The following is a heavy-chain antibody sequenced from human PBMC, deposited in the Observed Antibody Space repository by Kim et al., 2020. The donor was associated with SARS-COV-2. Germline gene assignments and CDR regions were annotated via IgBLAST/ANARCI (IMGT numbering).Heavy chain of an antibody. J-gene: IGHJ4*02. CDR3: AIDMSGANFDY. CDR1: GYTFTSYY. CDR2: INPSGGST. Sequence: ASVKVSCKASGYTFTSYYMHWVRQAPGQGLEWLGIINPSGGSTSYAQKFQGSVTMTSDTSTSTVYMELISLRSEDTAVYSCAIDMSGANFDYWGQRTLVTVSS. D-gene: IGHD3-3*01. V-gene: IGHV1-46*01.